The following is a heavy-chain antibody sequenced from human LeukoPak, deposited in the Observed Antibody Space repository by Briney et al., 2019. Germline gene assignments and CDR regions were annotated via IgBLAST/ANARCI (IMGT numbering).Heavy chain of an antibody. V-gene: IGHV3-30*02. CDR3: ATDAAPGMGKLDY. J-gene: IGHJ4*02. CDR1: GFTFSSYG. D-gene: IGHD3-10*01. Sequence: GGSLRLSCAASGFTFSSYGMHWVRQAPGKGLEWVAFIRYDGSNKYYADSVKGRFTISRDNSKNTLYLQMNSLRAEDTAVYYCATDAAPGMGKLDYWGQGTLVTVSS. CDR2: IRYDGSNK.